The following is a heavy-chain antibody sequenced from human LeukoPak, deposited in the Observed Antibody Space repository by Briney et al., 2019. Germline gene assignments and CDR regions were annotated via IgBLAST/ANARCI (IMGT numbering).Heavy chain of an antibody. CDR2: ISYDGSNK. Sequence: GGSLRLSCAASEFTFSNFDMHWVRQAPGKGLEWVAVISYDGSNKYYADSVKGRFTTSRDNSKSTLYLQMDSLRAEDMAVYYCAREASIVVRCSDYWGQGTLVTVSS. CDR3: AREASIVVRCSDY. V-gene: IGHV3-30*03. J-gene: IGHJ4*02. D-gene: IGHD6-6*01. CDR1: EFTFSNFD.